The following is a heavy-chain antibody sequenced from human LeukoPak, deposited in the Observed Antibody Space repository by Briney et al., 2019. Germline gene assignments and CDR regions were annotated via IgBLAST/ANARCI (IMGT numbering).Heavy chain of an antibody. CDR2: IYPGGSDT. V-gene: IGHV5-51*01. D-gene: IGHD6-19*01. CDR3: ARHRGGSGWVFDY. CDR1: GYSFTTYW. J-gene: IGHJ4*02. Sequence: GESLKISCKGSGYSFTTYWIAWVRQMPGKGLEWMGVIYPGGSDTRYSPSFQGQVTISADKSISTAYLQWSSLKASDTAMYYCARHRGGSGWVFDYWGQGTLVTVSS.